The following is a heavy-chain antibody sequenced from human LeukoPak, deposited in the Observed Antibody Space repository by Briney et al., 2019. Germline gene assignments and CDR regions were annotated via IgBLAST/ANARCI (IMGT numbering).Heavy chain of an antibody. D-gene: IGHD6-19*01. CDR3: AREATWGQWYFDL. Sequence: GTSLRLSCAASGFTFHDHGMDWVRQAPGKGLEWVAVIAADGGVKQYADFVKGRFSPSRDNSKNTVFLEMNGLTVEDTAVYYCAREATWGQWYFDLWGQGAPVTVSS. CDR2: IAADGGVK. V-gene: IGHV3-30*03. J-gene: IGHJ4*02. CDR1: GFTFHDHG.